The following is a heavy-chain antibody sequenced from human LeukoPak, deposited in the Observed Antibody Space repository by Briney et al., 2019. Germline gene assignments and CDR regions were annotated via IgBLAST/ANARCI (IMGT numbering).Heavy chain of an antibody. J-gene: IGHJ3*02. V-gene: IGHV3-21*01. CDR3: ARENVVVMKDAFDI. CDR2: ISSSSSYI. CDR1: GFTFSSYS. D-gene: IGHD2-21*01. Sequence: GGSLRLSCAASGFTFSSYSMNWVRQAPGKGLEWVSSISSSSSYIYYADSVKGRFTISRDNAKNSLYLQMNSLRAEDTAVDYCARENVVVMKDAFDIWGQGTMVTVSS.